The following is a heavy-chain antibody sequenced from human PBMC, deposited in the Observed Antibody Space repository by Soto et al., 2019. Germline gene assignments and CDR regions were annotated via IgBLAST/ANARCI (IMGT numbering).Heavy chain of an antibody. CDR1: GFTFSSYG. Sequence: GGSLRLSCAASGFTFSSYGMHWVRQAPGKGLEWVAVIWYDGSNKYYADSVKGRFTISRDNSKNTLYLQMNSLRAEDTAVYYCARDNKAVAGSRENYFDYWGQGTLVTVSS. CDR3: ARDNKAVAGSRENYFDY. CDR2: IWYDGSNK. D-gene: IGHD6-19*01. V-gene: IGHV3-33*01. J-gene: IGHJ4*02.